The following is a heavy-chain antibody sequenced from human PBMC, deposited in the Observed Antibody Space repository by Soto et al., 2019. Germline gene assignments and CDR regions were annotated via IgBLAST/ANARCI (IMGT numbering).Heavy chain of an antibody. CDR3: AGNPDSHYNDSHASSNP. CDR1: GGTFSTYT. CDR2: IIPIIGII. J-gene: IGHJ5*02. D-gene: IGHD4-4*01. V-gene: IGHV1-69*02. Sequence: QVQLVQSWAEVKKPGSSVKVSCKASGGTFSTYTITWVRQSSGQGLEWMGRIIPIIGIINYAQKFQGRVTIRANKFTGTAYMELTGLRCDDTAVYYCAGNPDSHYNDSHASSNPWDEANMVSVSS.